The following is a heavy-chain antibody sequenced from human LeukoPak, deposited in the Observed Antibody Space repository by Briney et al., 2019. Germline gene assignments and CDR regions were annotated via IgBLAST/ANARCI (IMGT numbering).Heavy chain of an antibody. CDR1: GFTFYTYA. CDR2: ISGSGGST. CDR3: AKVSTIFGGMDV. D-gene: IGHD3-3*01. J-gene: IGHJ6*02. Sequence: GGSLRLSCAASGFTFYTYAMSWVRQAPGKGLEWVSAISGSGGSTYYADSVKGRFTISRDNSKNTLYLQMNSLRAEDVAVYYCAKVSTIFGGMDVWGQGTTVTVSS. V-gene: IGHV3-23*01.